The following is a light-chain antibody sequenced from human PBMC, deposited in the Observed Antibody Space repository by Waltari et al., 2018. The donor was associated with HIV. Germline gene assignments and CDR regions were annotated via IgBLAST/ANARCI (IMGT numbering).Light chain of an antibody. Sequence: QSALTQPASVSGSPGQSITASCTATSSDIGSYHYVSWYQQTPGTAPKLVIYEVNNRPSGISNRFSGSKSGTTASLTISGLQTEDEAHYYCSSFTTSNTLLFGGGTKVTVL. CDR2: EVN. CDR3: SSFTTSNTLL. V-gene: IGLV2-14*01. CDR1: SSDIGSYHY. J-gene: IGLJ2*01.